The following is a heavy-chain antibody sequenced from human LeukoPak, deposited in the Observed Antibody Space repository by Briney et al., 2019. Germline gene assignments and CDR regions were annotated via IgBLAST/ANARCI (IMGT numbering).Heavy chain of an antibody. J-gene: IGHJ3*02. Sequence: SETLSLTCNVSGVSISDGRYYWAWIRQRPGKGLEWIAYKYYSGSAKYNPSLKSRLTISVDTPNNQFSLQLRSVTAADTAMYYCATPYCSSISCLDVFNIWGQGTMVTVSS. V-gene: IGHV4-31*03. D-gene: IGHD2-2*01. CDR3: ATPYCSSISCLDVFNI. CDR1: GVSISDGRYY. CDR2: KYYSGSA.